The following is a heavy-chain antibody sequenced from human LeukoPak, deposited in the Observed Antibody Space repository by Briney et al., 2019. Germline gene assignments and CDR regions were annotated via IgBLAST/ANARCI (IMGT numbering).Heavy chain of an antibody. V-gene: IGHV3-7*01. CDR3: AKNKERLDY. CDR1: GFTFSSYW. Sequence: GGSLRLSCAASGFTFSSYWMSWVRQAPGKGLEWEANIKQDGSEKYYVDSVKGRFTISRDNAKNSLSLQMSGLRAEDTAVYYCAKNKERLDYWGQGTLVTVSS. J-gene: IGHJ4*02. CDR2: IKQDGSEK. D-gene: IGHD2/OR15-2a*01.